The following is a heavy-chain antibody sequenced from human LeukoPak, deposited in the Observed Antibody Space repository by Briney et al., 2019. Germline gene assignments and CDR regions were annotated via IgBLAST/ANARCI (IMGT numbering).Heavy chain of an antibody. V-gene: IGHV1-2*02. D-gene: IGHD1-26*01. CDR1: GYTFTGYY. CDR3: ARDPEVGATLFDY. J-gene: IGHJ4*02. CDR2: INPNSGGT. Sequence: ASVKVSCKASGYTFTGYYMHWVRQAPGQGLEWMGWINPNSGGTNYAQEFQGSVTMTRDTSISTAYRGLSRLKSDDTAVYYCARDPEVGATLFDYWGQGTLVTVSS.